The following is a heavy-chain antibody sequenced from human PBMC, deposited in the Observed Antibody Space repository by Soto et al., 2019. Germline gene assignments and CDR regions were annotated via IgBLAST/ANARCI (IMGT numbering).Heavy chain of an antibody. V-gene: IGHV3-53*01. CDR3: ARDPPATRHGMDV. CDR1: GASISSSNW. Sequence: PSETLSLTCTVSGASISSSNWWNWVRQAPGKGLEWVSVIYSGGSTYYADSVRGRFTISRDNSKNTLYLQMKSLRAEDTAVYYCARDPPATRHGMDVWGQGTTVTVSS. CDR2: IYSGGST. J-gene: IGHJ6*02.